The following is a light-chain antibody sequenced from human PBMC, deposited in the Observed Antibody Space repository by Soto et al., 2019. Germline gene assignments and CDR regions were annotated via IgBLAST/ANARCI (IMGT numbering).Light chain of an antibody. J-gene: IGLJ2*01. CDR2: EVR. CDR1: TSDVGGYEY. CDR3: SSYTTSTTQV. V-gene: IGLV2-14*01. Sequence: QSALTQPRSVSGSPGQSVTISCTGTTSDVGGYEYVSWYQQHPGKAPKLMIYEVRNRPSGVSDRFSGSKSGKTASLTIFGLQAEDEADYYCSSYTTSTTQVFGGGTKVTVL.